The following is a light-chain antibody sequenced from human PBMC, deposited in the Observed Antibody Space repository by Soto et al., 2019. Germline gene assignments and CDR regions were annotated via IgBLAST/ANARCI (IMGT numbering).Light chain of an antibody. CDR1: SSDVGGYNY. Sequence: QSALTQPASVSGSPGQSITISCTGTSSDVGGYNYVSWYQQHPAKAPKLMIYDVSNRPSGVSNRFSGSKSGNTASLTISGLQAEDEADYYCSSYTSSSTYVVFGGGTQLTVL. V-gene: IGLV2-14*01. J-gene: IGLJ2*01. CDR3: SSYTSSSTYVV. CDR2: DVS.